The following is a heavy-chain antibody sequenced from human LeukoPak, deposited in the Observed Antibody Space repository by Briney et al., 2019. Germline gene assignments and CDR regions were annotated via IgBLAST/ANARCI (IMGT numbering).Heavy chain of an antibody. Sequence: ASVKVSCKASGYTFTGYYMHWVRQAPGQGLEWMGWINPNSGGTNYAQKFQGRVTMTRDTSISTAYMELSRLRSDDTAVYYCARGGSGSYYKYDAFDIWGQGTMVTVSS. CDR3: ARGGSGSYYKYDAFDI. CDR2: INPNSGGT. CDR1: GYTFTGYY. V-gene: IGHV1-2*02. D-gene: IGHD3-10*01. J-gene: IGHJ3*02.